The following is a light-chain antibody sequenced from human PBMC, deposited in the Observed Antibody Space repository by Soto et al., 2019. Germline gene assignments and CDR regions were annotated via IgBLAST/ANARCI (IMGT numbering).Light chain of an antibody. J-gene: IGKJ2*01. CDR3: ERSYCTPYT. CDR1: QSISSY. CDR2: AAS. V-gene: IGKV1-39*01. Sequence: DIQMTQSPSSLSASLGDRVTITCRASQSISSYLNWYQQKPGKAPKLLIYAASSLQSGVPSWFSGSGSGTVFTLTISRLHPEDVASYYCERSYCTPYTFGQGTKLEIK.